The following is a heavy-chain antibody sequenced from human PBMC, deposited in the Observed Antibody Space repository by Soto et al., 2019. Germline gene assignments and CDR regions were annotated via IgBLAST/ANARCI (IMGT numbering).Heavy chain of an antibody. Sequence: QVHLVQSGAEVKKPGASVKVSCKASGYTFSSYAMHWLRQAPGQGLEWMGWINAGNGNTKYSQKFQGRVSITRDTSATTAYMELSSLTSEDTAVYYYARGRILYYRMDVWGQGTTVTVSS. CDR3: ARGRILYYRMDV. CDR2: INAGNGNT. CDR1: GYTFSSYA. D-gene: IGHD2-15*01. J-gene: IGHJ6*02. V-gene: IGHV1-3*01.